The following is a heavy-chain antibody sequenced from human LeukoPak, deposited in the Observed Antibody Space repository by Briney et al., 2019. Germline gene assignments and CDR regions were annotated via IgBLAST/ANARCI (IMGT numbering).Heavy chain of an antibody. V-gene: IGHV3-23*01. CDR3: AKGPSDIVVSYYGMAV. J-gene: IGHJ6*02. CDR1: GFTFSSYA. CDR2: ISGGGYGT. D-gene: IGHD5-12*01. Sequence: PGGSLRHSCAASGFTFSSYAMSWVRQAPGKGLEWVSVISGGGYGTYYATSAKSRFTISPDNSTNTLYLQMNSLRAEDTAVYYCAKGPSDIVVSYYGMAVSNQGTTVTVSS.